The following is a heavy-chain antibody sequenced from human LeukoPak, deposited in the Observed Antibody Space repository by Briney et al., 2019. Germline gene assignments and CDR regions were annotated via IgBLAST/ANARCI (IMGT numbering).Heavy chain of an antibody. Sequence: SETLSLTCAVYGGSFSGYYWTWIRQPPGKGLEWIGYIYHSGSTYYNPSLKSRVTISVDRSKNQFSLKLSSVTAADTAVYYCARDLPCSSTSCQGNFDLWGRGTLVTVSS. CDR1: GGSFSGYY. D-gene: IGHD2-2*01. V-gene: IGHV4-34*01. CDR2: IYHSGST. J-gene: IGHJ2*01. CDR3: ARDLPCSSTSCQGNFDL.